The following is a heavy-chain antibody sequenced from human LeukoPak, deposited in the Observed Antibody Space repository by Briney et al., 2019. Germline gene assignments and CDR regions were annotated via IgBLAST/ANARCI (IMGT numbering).Heavy chain of an antibody. V-gene: IGHV3-23*01. CDR3: AKDHRDSGNYYYYYGLDV. Sequence: GGSLRLSCAASGFTFISYAMSWVRQAPGKGLEWVSSLSGNAGRPYYADSVKGRFTISRDNSKNTLYLQMNSLRAEDAAVYYCAKDHRDSGNYYYYYGLDVWGQGTMVTVSS. J-gene: IGHJ6*02. CDR2: LSGNAGRP. CDR1: GFTFISYA. D-gene: IGHD1-26*01.